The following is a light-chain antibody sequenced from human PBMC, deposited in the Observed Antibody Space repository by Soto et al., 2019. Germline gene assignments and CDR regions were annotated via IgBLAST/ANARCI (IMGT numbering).Light chain of an antibody. CDR3: QSYDSSLSGSYV. J-gene: IGLJ1*01. V-gene: IGLV1-40*01. CDR1: SSDIGAGYD. CDR2: GNS. Sequence: QLVLTQPPSVSGAPGQRVTISCTGGSSDIGAGYDVHWYQQLPGTAPKLLIYGNSNRPSGVPDRFSGSKSGTSASLAITGLQAEDEADYYCQSYDSSLSGSYVFGTGTKVTVL.